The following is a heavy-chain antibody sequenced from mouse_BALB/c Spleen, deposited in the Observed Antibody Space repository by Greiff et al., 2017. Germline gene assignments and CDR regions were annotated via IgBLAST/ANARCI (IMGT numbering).Heavy chain of an antibody. D-gene: IGHD1-1*01. V-gene: IGHV3-2*02. CDR2: ISYSGST. CDR1: GYSITSDYA. CDR3: AREAYYYGSSYPLMDY. J-gene: IGHJ4*01. Sequence: EVQLQESGPSLVKPSQTLSLTCTVTGYSITSDYAWNWIRQFPGNKLEWMGYISYSGSTSYNPSLKSRISITRDTSKNQFFLQLNSVTTEDTATYYCAREAYYYGSSYPLMDYWGQGTSVTVSS.